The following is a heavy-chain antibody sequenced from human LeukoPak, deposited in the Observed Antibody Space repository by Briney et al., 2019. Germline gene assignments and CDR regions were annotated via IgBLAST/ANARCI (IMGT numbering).Heavy chain of an antibody. CDR1: GFAVSSTY. V-gene: IGHV3-66*01. Sequence: QSGGALRLSCAASGFAVSSTYMSWVRKAPGKGLEWVSVIYTGGSTYYADSVKGRFTISRDNSKNTLYLQMNSLRAEDTAVYYCARDSGYISDYWGQGTLVTVSS. CDR2: IYTGGST. CDR3: ARDSGYISDY. D-gene: IGHD1-1*01. J-gene: IGHJ4*02.